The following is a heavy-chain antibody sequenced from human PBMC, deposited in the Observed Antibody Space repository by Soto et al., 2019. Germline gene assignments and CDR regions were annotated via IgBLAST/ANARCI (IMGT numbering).Heavy chain of an antibody. CDR3: AKSNYPLGYFSSTSCWKPYYYYGMDV. CDR1: GFTFSSYA. Sequence: PGGSLRLSCAASGFTFSSYAMSWVRQAPGEGLEWGSAISGSGGSTYYADSVKGRFTISRDNSKNTLYLQMNSLRAEDTAVYYCAKSNYPLGYFSSTSCWKPYYYYGMDVWGQGTTVTVSS. J-gene: IGHJ6*02. CDR2: ISGSGGST. V-gene: IGHV3-23*01. D-gene: IGHD2-2*01.